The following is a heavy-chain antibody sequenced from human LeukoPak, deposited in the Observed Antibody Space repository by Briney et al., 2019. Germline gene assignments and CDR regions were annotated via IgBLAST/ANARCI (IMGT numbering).Heavy chain of an antibody. J-gene: IGHJ4*02. D-gene: IGHD1-26*01. Sequence: PGRSLRLSCAASGFTFSSYDMHWVRQAPGKGLEWVTVISYDGSNKYYGDSVKGRFTISRDNSKNTLYLKMNSLRAEDTAVYYCAKERPVGATPFDFWGQGTLVTVSS. CDR2: ISYDGSNK. CDR3: AKERPVGATPFDF. V-gene: IGHV3-30*18. CDR1: GFTFSSYD.